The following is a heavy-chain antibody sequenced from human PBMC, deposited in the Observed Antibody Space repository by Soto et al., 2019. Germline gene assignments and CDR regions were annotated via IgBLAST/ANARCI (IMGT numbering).Heavy chain of an antibody. Sequence: AASGLTFSNYAMTWVRRAPGKGLEWVSGISGGGGSTYYSDSVKGRFRISRDNSKNTLYLQMNGLRAEDTATYYCAKGPTPYNKDSGYYYVYYYDLDVWGQGTMVTVSS. J-gene: IGHJ6*02. CDR1: GLTFSNYA. D-gene: IGHD3-22*01. CDR2: ISGGGGST. CDR3: AKGPTPYNKDSGYYYVYYYDLDV. V-gene: IGHV3-23*01.